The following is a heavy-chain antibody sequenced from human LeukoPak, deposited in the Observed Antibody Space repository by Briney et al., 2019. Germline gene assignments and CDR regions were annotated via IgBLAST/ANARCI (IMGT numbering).Heavy chain of an antibody. CDR1: GFTFFTYG. V-gene: IGHV3-33*01. D-gene: IGHD3-9*01. CDR2: MSSDGNNE. CDR3: ARDLRKGRYFDY. J-gene: IGHJ4*02. Sequence: GRSLRLSCAASGFTFFTYGMHWVRQAPGKGLEWVAIMSSDGNNEYYADSVKGRFTISRDNSRNTLYLQMNSLRVEDTAVYYCARDLRKGRYFDYWGQGTLVTVSS.